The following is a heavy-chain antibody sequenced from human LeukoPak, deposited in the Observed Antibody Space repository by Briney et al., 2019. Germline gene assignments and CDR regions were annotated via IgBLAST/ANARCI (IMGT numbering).Heavy chain of an antibody. CDR1: GYSFTTYW. D-gene: IGHD3-22*01. CDR2: IYPGDSDT. Sequence: GESLKISCKASGYSFTTYWIGWVRQMPGKGLEWMGIIYPGDSDTRYSPSFQGQVTISADKSISTAYLQWSSLKASDTAMYYCARDDYYDDSGYYGAGVFDIWGQGTMVTVSS. V-gene: IGHV5-51*01. J-gene: IGHJ3*02. CDR3: ARDDYYDDSGYYGAGVFDI.